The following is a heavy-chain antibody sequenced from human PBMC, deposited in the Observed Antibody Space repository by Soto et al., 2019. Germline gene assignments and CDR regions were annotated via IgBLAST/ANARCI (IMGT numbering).Heavy chain of an antibody. Sequence: SETLSLTCTVSGGSISSSSYYWGWIRQPPGKGLEWIGSIYYSGSTYYNPSLKSRVTISVDTSKNQFSLKLSSVTAADTAVYFSYSADYYYYYGMDIWGQGTTVTVSS. CDR1: GGSISSSSYY. D-gene: IGHD5-12*01. V-gene: IGHV4-39*01. J-gene: IGHJ6*02. CDR3: YSADYYYYYGMDI. CDR2: IYYSGST.